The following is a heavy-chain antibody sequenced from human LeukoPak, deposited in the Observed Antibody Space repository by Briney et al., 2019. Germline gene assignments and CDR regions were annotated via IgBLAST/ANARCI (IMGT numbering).Heavy chain of an antibody. CDR1: GFSVSNNY. Sequence: GGSLRLSCAASGFSVSNNYMIWVRQAPGKGLEWVGRIKSTTVDGTPEYAAPVKGRFTISRDDSKNTVYLQMNSLKTEDTAVYYCTTGPGNSGYWGQGTLVTVSS. CDR2: IKSTTVDGTP. CDR3: TTGPGNSGY. J-gene: IGHJ4*02. V-gene: IGHV3-15*01. D-gene: IGHD4-23*01.